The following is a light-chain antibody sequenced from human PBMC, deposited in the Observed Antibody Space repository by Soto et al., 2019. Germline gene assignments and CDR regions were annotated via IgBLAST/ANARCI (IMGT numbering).Light chain of an antibody. Sequence: EIVLTQSPGTLSLSPGESATLSCRASRSLDSGQLAWYQQKVGRAPRLLIHDAFIRATGIPDRFSGSGSGTDFTLTIARLEPEDFAVYYCQQYGGSPRTFGGGTKVDIK. CDR2: DAF. V-gene: IGKV3-20*01. CDR3: QQYGGSPRT. CDR1: RSLDSGQ. J-gene: IGKJ4*01.